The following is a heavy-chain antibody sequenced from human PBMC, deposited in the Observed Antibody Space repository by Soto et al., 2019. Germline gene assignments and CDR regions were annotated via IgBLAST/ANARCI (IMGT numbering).Heavy chain of an antibody. V-gene: IGHV1-18*04. J-gene: IGHJ6*02. CDR2: ISACNGNT. CDR3: ARFTGGSYNTYYFYYGMDV. D-gene: IGHD2-15*01. CDR1: GYTFTSYG. Sequence: GASVKVSCKASGYTFTSYGISWVRQAPGQGLDWMGWISACNGNTKYAQDLQGRVTMTTDTSTSTAYMELRSLRSDDTAVYYCARFTGGSYNTYYFYYGMDVWGQGTTVTVSS.